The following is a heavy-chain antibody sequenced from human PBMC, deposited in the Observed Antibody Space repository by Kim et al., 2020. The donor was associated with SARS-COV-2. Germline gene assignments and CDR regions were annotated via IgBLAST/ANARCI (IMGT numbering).Heavy chain of an antibody. CDR1: GFTFSSYA. Sequence: GSLRLSCAASGFTFSSYAMIFFLFSLFFLLEWVSVIYSGGSSTYYADSVKGRFTSTRVKSLNTLYLQMNSLRAEDTAVYYCAKVKRYSSGWSIDYWGQGTLVTVSS. CDR3: AKVKRYSSGWSIDY. CDR2: IYSGGSST. V-gene: IGHV3-23*03. J-gene: IGHJ4*02. D-gene: IGHD6-19*01.